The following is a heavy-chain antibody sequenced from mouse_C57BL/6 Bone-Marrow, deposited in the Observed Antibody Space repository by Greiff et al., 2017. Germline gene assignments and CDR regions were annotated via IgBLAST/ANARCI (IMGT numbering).Heavy chain of an antibody. V-gene: IGHV5-4*01. CDR2: ISDGGSYT. Sequence: EVHLVESGGGLVKPGGSLKLSCAASGFTFSSYAMSWVRQTPEKRLEWVATISDGGSYTYYPDNVKGRFTISRDNAKNNLYLQMSHLKSDDTAMYYCARYYYGNSRLYFDYGGQGTTLTVSS. CDR3: ARYYYGNSRLYFDY. D-gene: IGHD1-1*01. CDR1: GFTFSSYA. J-gene: IGHJ2*01.